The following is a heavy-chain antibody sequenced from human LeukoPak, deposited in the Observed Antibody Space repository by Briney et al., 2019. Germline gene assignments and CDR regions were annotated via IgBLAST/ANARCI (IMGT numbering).Heavy chain of an antibody. V-gene: IGHV3-30*04. CDR2: VSFHGTDK. Sequence: GGSLRLSCAASGFTFSNYAMHWVRQAPGKGLDWVAVVSFHGTDKFYADSVKGRFTISRDNAKNTLYLQMNSLRAEDTAVYYCASTYSSGWTNYYYYYMDVWGKGTTVTVSS. CDR1: GFTFSNYA. J-gene: IGHJ6*03. CDR3: ASTYSSGWTNYYYYYMDV. D-gene: IGHD6-19*01.